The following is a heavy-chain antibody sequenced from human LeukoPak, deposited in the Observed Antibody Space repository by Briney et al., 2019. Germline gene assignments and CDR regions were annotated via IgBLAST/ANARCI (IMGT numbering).Heavy chain of an antibody. CDR1: GGSFSGYY. Sequence: SETLSLTCAVYGGSFSGYYWSWIRQPPGKGLEWIGEINHSGSTNYNPSLESRVTMSVDTSKNQFSLKLSSVTAADTAVYYCARDALMTTVTRLNYWGQGTLVTVSS. D-gene: IGHD4-17*01. V-gene: IGHV4-34*01. J-gene: IGHJ4*02. CDR2: INHSGST. CDR3: ARDALMTTVTRLNY.